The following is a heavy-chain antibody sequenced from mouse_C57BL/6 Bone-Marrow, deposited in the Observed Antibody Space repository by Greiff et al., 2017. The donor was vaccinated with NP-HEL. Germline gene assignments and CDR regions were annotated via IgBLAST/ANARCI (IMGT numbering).Heavy chain of an antibody. D-gene: IGHD1-1*01. CDR2: IYWDDDK. V-gene: IGHV8-12*01. CDR3: ARRSTVVATYWYFDV. CDR1: GFSLSTSGMG. Sequence: QVQLKESGPGILQSSQTLSLTCSFSGFSLSTSGMGVSWIRQPSGKGLEWLAHIYWDDDKRYNPSLKSRLTISKDTSRNQVFLKITSVDTADTATYYCARRSTVVATYWYFDVWGTGTTVTVSS. J-gene: IGHJ1*03.